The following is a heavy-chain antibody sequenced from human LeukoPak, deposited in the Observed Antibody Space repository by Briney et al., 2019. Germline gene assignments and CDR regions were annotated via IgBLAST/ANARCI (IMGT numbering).Heavy chain of an antibody. D-gene: IGHD1-1*01. Sequence: GPVKVSCKASGYTFTGYYMHWVRQPPGQRLEWMGWINPNSGGTNYAQKFQGRVTMTRDTSISTAYMELSRLRSDDTAVYYCARTGERLDGFDPWGQGTLVTVSS. CDR3: ARTGERLDGFDP. CDR2: INPNSGGT. V-gene: IGHV1-2*02. J-gene: IGHJ5*02. CDR1: GYTFTGYY.